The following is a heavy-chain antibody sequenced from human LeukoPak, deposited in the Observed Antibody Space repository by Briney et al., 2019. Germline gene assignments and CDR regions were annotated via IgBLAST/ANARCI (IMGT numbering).Heavy chain of an antibody. CDR2: IYHSGST. CDR3: ASWYYDILTDYGMDV. J-gene: IGHJ6*02. D-gene: IGHD3-9*01. Sequence: PSETLSLTCAVSGGSISSSNWWSWVRQPPGKGLEWIGEIYHSGSTNYNPSLKSRVTISVDKSKNQFSLKLSSVTAADTAVYYCASWYYDILTDYGMDVWGQGTTVTVSS. V-gene: IGHV4-4*02. CDR1: GGSISSSNW.